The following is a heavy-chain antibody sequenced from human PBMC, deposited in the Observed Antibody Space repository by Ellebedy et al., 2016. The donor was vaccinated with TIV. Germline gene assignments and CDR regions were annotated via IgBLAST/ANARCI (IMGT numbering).Heavy chain of an antibody. CDR1: GDSISNSNFY. D-gene: IGHD5-24*01. Sequence: SETLSLXXTVSGDSISNSNFYWGWVRQPPGKGLEWIGHVYYSGTTNYNPSLKSRVTISVDRSKNQFSLNLSSVTAADTAVYYCATSRDGYRIDSWGQGTLVTVSS. J-gene: IGHJ4*02. CDR3: ATSRDGYRIDS. CDR2: VYYSGTT. V-gene: IGHV4-39*07.